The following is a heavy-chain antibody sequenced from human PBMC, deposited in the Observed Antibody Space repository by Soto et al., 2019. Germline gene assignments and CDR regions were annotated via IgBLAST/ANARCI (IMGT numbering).Heavy chain of an antibody. J-gene: IGHJ4*02. V-gene: IGHV4-30-4*01. CDR3: ARESIAARRSDY. D-gene: IGHD6-6*01. Sequence: QVQLQESGPGLVKPSQTLSLTCTVSGGSISSGDYYWSWIRQPPGKGLEWIGYIYYSGSTYYNPSLKSRVTISVDTSKNQCSLKPSSVTAADTAVYYCARESIAARRSDYWGQGTLVTVSS. CDR2: IYYSGST. CDR1: GGSISSGDYY.